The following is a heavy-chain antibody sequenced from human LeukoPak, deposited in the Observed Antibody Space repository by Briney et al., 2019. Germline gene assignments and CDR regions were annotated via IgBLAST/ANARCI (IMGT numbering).Heavy chain of an antibody. J-gene: IGHJ6*02. CDR1: GYTFTGYY. Sequence: ASVKVSCKASGYTFTGYYMDWVRQAPGQGLDWMGWINPNNGGANYAQKFQGRVTMTRDTYISQAYMELSRLRSDDTAVYYCARDRYRIVATIHYYYGMDVWGQGTTVSVSS. D-gene: IGHD5-12*01. V-gene: IGHV1-2*02. CDR3: ARDRYRIVATIHYYYGMDV. CDR2: INPNNGGA.